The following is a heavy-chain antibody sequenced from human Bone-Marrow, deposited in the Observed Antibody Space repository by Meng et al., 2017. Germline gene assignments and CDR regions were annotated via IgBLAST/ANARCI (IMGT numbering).Heavy chain of an antibody. CDR3: ARGSDGGYDFDY. V-gene: IGHV1-8*03. Sequence: ASVKVSCKASGYTFTSYGISWVRQAPGQGLEWMGWMNPNSGNTGYAQKFQGRVTITRNTSISTAYMELSSLRSEDTAVYYCARGSDGGYDFDYWGQGTLVTVSS. CDR1: GYTFTSYG. J-gene: IGHJ4*02. D-gene: IGHD5-12*01. CDR2: MNPNSGNT.